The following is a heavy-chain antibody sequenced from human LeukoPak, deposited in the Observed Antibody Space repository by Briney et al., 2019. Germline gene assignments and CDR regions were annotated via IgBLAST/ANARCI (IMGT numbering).Heavy chain of an antibody. D-gene: IGHD6-13*01. Sequence: GGSLRLSCAASGFTFSSYWMSWVRQAPGKGLEWVANIKQDGSEKYYVDSVKGRFTISRDNAKNSLYLRMNSLRAEDTAVYYCARQTGIAAAGTWGYYMDVWGKGTTVTVSS. J-gene: IGHJ6*03. CDR1: GFTFSSYW. V-gene: IGHV3-7*01. CDR2: IKQDGSEK. CDR3: ARQTGIAAAGTWGYYMDV.